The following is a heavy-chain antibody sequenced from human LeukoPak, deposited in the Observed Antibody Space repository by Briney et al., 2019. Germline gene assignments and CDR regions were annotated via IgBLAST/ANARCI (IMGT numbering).Heavy chain of an antibody. Sequence: GGSLRLSCTASGFTFSSYAMHWVRQAPGKGLEWVAVISYDGSNKYYADSVKGRFTISRDNSKNTLYLQMNSLRAEDTAVYYCARAVAAAGRNWFDPWGQGTLVTVSS. J-gene: IGHJ5*02. D-gene: IGHD6-13*01. CDR3: ARAVAAAGRNWFDP. CDR1: GFTFSSYA. V-gene: IGHV3-30-3*01. CDR2: ISYDGSNK.